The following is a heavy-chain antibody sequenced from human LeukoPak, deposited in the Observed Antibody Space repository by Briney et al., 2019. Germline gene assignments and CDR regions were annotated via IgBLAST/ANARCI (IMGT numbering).Heavy chain of an antibody. CDR3: ARDWYDSSGYYFYYFDY. Sequence: PGGSLRLSCAASGFTFSSYWMSWVRQAPGKGLEWVANIKQDGSEKYYVDSVKGRFTISRDNAKNSLYLQMNSLGAEDTAVYYCARDWYDSSGYYFYYFDYWGQGTLVTVSS. CDR1: GFTFSSYW. V-gene: IGHV3-7*01. D-gene: IGHD3-22*01. J-gene: IGHJ4*02. CDR2: IKQDGSEK.